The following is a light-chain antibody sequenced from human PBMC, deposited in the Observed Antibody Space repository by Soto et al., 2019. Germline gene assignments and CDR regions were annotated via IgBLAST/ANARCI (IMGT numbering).Light chain of an antibody. V-gene: IGKV1-33*01. CDR3: QQYEDLPLT. CDR2: DAS. CDR1: QDISNY. Sequence: DMQMTQSPSSLSASVGDRVTITCQASQDISNYLNWYQQKPGKAPKLLIFDASNVETVVPSRFSGSGSGTDFTFTIHSLQPEDAATYYCQQYEDLPLTFGGGTKVGIK. J-gene: IGKJ4*01.